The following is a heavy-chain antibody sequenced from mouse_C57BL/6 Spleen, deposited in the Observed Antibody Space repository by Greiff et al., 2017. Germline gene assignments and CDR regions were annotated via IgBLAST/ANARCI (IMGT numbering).Heavy chain of an antibody. CDR1: GYTFTDYY. D-gene: IGHD1-3*01. CDR2: INPYNGGT. J-gene: IGHJ2*01. Sequence: EVQLQQSGPVLVKPGASVKMSCKASGYTFTDYYMNWVKQSHGKSLEWIGVINPYNGGTSYNQKLKGKATLTVDKSSSTAYMELNSLTSEDSAVYYCARGDISNYFDYWGKGTTLTVSS. CDR3: ARGDISNYFDY. V-gene: IGHV1-19*01.